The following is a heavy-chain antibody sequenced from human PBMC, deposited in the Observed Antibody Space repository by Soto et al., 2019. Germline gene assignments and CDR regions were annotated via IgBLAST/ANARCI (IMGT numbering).Heavy chain of an antibody. V-gene: IGHV3-7*01. CDR3: ARDLERFLEWPPSSDYYYYGMDV. Sequence: GGSLRLSCAASGFTFSSYWMSWVSQAPGKGLEWVANIKQDGSEKYYVDSVKGRFTISRDNSKNTLYLQMNSLRAEDTAVYYCARDLERFLEWPPSSDYYYYGMDVWGQGTTVTVSS. J-gene: IGHJ6*02. D-gene: IGHD3-3*01. CDR1: GFTFSSYW. CDR2: IKQDGSEK.